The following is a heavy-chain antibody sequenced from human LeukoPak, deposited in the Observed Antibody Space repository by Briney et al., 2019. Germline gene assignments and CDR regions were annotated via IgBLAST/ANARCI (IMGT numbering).Heavy chain of an antibody. CDR1: GFTFSV. Sequence: PGGSLRLSCAASGFTFSVMHWVRQAPGKGLEWVALIRHDGTNKNYADSVKGRFTISRDNSKKTLYLQMNSLRPEDTAVYYCVKDRGDFPPYFDYWGQGTLVTVSS. D-gene: IGHD2-21*02. CDR2: IRHDGTNK. CDR3: VKDRGDFPPYFDY. V-gene: IGHV3-30*02. J-gene: IGHJ4*02.